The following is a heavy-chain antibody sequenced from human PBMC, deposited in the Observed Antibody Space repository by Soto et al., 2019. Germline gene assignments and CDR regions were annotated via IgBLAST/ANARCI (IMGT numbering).Heavy chain of an antibody. J-gene: IGHJ5*02. CDR2: VSYDGSNK. CDR1: GFTFSSYG. Sequence: XGSLKLSCAASGFTFSSYGMHWVRQAPGKGLEWVAVVSYDGSNKYYADSVKGRFTISRGNSKNTLYLQMNSLRAEDTAVYYCAKDLLLTSGVFDHRGQGTLVTVSS. CDR3: AKDLLLTSGVFDH. V-gene: IGHV3-30*18. D-gene: IGHD3-10*01.